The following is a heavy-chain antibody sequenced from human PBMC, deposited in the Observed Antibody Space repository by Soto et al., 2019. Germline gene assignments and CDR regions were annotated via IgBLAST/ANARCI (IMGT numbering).Heavy chain of an antibody. D-gene: IGHD4-17*01. CDR2: IYYSGST. Sequence: QVQLQESGPGLVKPSQTLSLPCTVSGGSIRSGGYYWSWIRQHPGKGLEWIGYIYYSGSTYYNPSLKSRVTISVDTSKNQFSLKLSSVTAADTAVYYCARSPEATVTAFDYWGQGTLVTVSS. CDR1: GGSIRSGGYY. J-gene: IGHJ4*02. CDR3: ARSPEATVTAFDY. V-gene: IGHV4-31*03.